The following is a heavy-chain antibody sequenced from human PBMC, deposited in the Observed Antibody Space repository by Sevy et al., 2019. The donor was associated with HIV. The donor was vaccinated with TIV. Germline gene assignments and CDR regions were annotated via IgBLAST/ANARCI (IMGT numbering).Heavy chain of an antibody. CDR3: ARYGGTTYSRLVDS. Sequence: SETLSLTCTVSGGSMSDYYWTWIRQPPGRGLEWIGNIFYSGNINYSPSLKSRLTISIDTSKNQFSLNLRSVTAADTAVYYCARYGGTTYSRLVDSWGQGTLVTVS. CDR1: GGSMSDYY. J-gene: IGHJ4*02. V-gene: IGHV4-59*13. CDR2: IFYSGNI. D-gene: IGHD3-16*01.